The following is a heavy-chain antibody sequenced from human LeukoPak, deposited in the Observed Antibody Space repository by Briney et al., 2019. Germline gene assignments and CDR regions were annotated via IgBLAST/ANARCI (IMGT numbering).Heavy chain of an antibody. D-gene: IGHD2-15*01. CDR1: GFTFYTYS. J-gene: IGHJ3*02. CDR2: ISYDGSNK. Sequence: GGCLRLSCAASGFTFYTYSMNWVRQAPGKGLEWVAVISYDGSNKYYADSVKGRFTISRDNSKNTLYLQMNSLRAEDTAVYYCAREVGVAFDIWGQGTMVTVSS. CDR3: AREVGVAFDI. V-gene: IGHV3-30*03.